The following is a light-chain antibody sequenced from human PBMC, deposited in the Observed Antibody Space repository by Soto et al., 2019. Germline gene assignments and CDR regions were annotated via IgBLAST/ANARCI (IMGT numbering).Light chain of an antibody. CDR2: AAS. V-gene: IGKV1-39*01. Sequence: DIQMTQSPSTVSAYVGDSVTITCRASQSISSYLNWYQQKPGKAPKLLIYAASSLQSGVPSRFSGSGSGTDFTLTISSLQPEDFATYYCQQSYSTPRTFGQGTKVDIK. CDR1: QSISSY. CDR3: QQSYSTPRT. J-gene: IGKJ1*01.